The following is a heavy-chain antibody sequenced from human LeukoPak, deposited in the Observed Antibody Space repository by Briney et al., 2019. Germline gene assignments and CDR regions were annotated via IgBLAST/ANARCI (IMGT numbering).Heavy chain of an antibody. D-gene: IGHD3-22*01. CDR1: GFTFDDYA. Sequence: GGSLRRSCAASGFTFDDYAMHWVRQAPGKGLEWVSGISWNSGSIGYADSVKGRFTISRDNAKNSLYLQMNSLRAEDTALYYCAKDSYDSSGYYFDYWGQGTLVTVSS. CDR2: ISWNSGSI. V-gene: IGHV3-9*01. CDR3: AKDSYDSSGYYFDY. J-gene: IGHJ4*02.